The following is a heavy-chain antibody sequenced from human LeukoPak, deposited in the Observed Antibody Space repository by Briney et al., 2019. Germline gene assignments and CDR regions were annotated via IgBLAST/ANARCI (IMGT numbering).Heavy chain of an antibody. Sequence: PGGSLRLSCAASGFTFSSYSMNWVRQAPGKGLEWVSSISSSSSYIYYADSVKGRFTISRDNSKNTLYLQMNSLRAEDTAVYYCAKPMSIVVVITLFDYWGQGTLVTVSS. CDR3: AKPMSIVVVITLFDY. J-gene: IGHJ4*02. CDR2: ISSSSSYI. CDR1: GFTFSSYS. D-gene: IGHD3-22*01. V-gene: IGHV3-21*04.